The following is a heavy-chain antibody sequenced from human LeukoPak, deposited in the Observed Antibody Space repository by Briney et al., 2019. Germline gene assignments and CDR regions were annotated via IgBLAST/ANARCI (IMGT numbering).Heavy chain of an antibody. V-gene: IGHV4-39*07. CDR1: GGSISSSSYY. Sequence: PSETLSLTCTVSGGSISSSSYYWGWIRQPPGKGLEWIGSIYYSGSTYYNPSLKSRVTISVDTPKNQLSLKLSSVTAADTAVYYCAGHMVRGVTVNWFDPWGQGTLVTVSS. D-gene: IGHD3-10*01. CDR2: IYYSGST. CDR3: AGHMVRGVTVNWFDP. J-gene: IGHJ5*02.